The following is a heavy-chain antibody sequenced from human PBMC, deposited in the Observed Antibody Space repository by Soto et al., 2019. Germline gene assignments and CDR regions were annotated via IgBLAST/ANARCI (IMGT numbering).Heavy chain of an antibody. CDR3: AALYTVIYYYYGMYV. CDR2: IYYSGST. Sequence: SETLSLTCTVSGGSISSSSYYWGWIRQPPGKGLEWIGSIYYSGSTYYNPSLKSRVTISVDTSKNQFSLKLSSVTAADTAVYYCAALYTVIYYYYGMYVWGQGTTVTVSS. CDR1: GGSISSSSYY. V-gene: IGHV4-39*01. J-gene: IGHJ6*02. D-gene: IGHD4-4*01.